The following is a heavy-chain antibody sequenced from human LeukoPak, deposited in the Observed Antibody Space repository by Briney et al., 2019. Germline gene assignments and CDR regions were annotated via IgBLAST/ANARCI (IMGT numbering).Heavy chain of an antibody. Sequence: GGSLRLSCAASGFTLSDFWMSWVRQAPGKGLECVASTNEAGGDKLYVDSVKGRFTISRDNSKNSLSLQMNSLTAEDTAIYYCAIATTGRGAFGPWGQGTLVSVSS. D-gene: IGHD1-1*01. CDR3: AIATTGRGAFGP. CDR1: GFTLSDFW. CDR2: TNEAGGDK. J-gene: IGHJ5*02. V-gene: IGHV3-7*01.